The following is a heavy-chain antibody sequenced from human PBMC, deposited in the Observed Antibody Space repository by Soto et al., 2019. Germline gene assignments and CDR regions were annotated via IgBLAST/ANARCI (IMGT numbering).Heavy chain of an antibody. CDR3: ARDKSSSRLVGYYYYYGMDV. D-gene: IGHD6-13*01. CDR2: IKQDGSEK. J-gene: IGHJ6*02. CDR1: GFTFSSYW. Sequence: EVQLVESGGGLVQPGGSLRLSCAASGFTFSSYWMSWVRQAPGKGLEWVANIKQDGSEKYYVDSVKGRFTISRDNAKNSLYLQMNSLRAEDTAVYYCARDKSSSRLVGYYYYYGMDVWGQGTTVTVSS. V-gene: IGHV3-7*03.